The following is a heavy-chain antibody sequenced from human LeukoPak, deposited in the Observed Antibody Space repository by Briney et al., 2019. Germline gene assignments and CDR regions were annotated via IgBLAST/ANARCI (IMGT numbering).Heavy chain of an antibody. CDR1: GGSISSYY. CDR2: IYYSGST. V-gene: IGHV4-59*08. J-gene: IGHJ4*02. D-gene: IGHD6-19*01. CDR3: ARLQGIAVAEFDY. Sequence: PSETLSLTCTVSGGSISSYYWGWIRQPPGKGLEWIGYIYYSGSTNYNPSLKSRVTISVDTSKNQFSLKLSSVTAADTAVYYCARLQGIAVAEFDYWGQGTLVTVSS.